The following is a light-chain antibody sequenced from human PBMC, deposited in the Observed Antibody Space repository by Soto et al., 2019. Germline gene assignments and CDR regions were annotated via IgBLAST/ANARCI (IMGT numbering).Light chain of an antibody. CDR1: QSVSSN. CDR2: GAS. V-gene: IGKV3-15*01. CDR3: QQYHNWPIT. J-gene: IGKJ5*01. Sequence: EIVMTQSPATLSVSPGERATLSCRASQSVSSNLAWYQQKPGQAPRLLIYGASTRATGIPARFSGSGSGTEFTLTISSLQSEEFAVYYCQQYHNWPITFGQGTRLEIK.